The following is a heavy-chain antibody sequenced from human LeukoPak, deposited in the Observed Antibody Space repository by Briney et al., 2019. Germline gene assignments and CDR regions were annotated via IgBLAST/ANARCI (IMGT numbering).Heavy chain of an antibody. V-gene: IGHV1-2*02. CDR2: TNPNSAGA. CDR1: GYTFTDYN. J-gene: IGHJ5*02. CDR3: TRDRLGESGWFDP. Sequence: GASVTVSCKASGYTFTDYNIHWVRQAPGQGLEWMGWTNPNSAGANYAQKFQDRVTMTRDTSISTAYMELSGVRSDDSAVYYCTRDRLGESGWFDPWGQGTLVTVSS. D-gene: IGHD3-16*01.